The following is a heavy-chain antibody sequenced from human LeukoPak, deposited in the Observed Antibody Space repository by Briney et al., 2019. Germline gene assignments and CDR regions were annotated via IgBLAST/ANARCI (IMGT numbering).Heavy chain of an antibody. V-gene: IGHV5-51*01. D-gene: IGHD3-16*01. CDR2: IYVGDSDT. Sequence: GESLKISCKGSGYSFTSYWIGWVRQMPGKGLEWMGIIYVGDSDTSYSSSFQGQVTISADKSISTAYLQWSSLKASDTAMYYCARRGDSTSPPFDSWGQGTLVTVTS. CDR3: ARRGDSTSPPFDS. J-gene: IGHJ4*02. CDR1: GYSFTSYW.